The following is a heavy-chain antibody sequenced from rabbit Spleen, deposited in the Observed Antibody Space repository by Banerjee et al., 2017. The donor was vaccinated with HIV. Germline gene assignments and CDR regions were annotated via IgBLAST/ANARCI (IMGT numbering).Heavy chain of an antibody. CDR2: IYTNSDTT. CDR1: GVSFSSSSY. J-gene: IGHJ4*01. CDR3: ARVVNSGGPWNL. Sequence: QEQLEESGGGLVKPEGSLTLTCKASGVSFSSSSYMCWVRQAPGKGLELIACIYTNSDTTWYASWVNGRFTITRSTSLNTVTLQLTSLTAADTATYFCARVVNSGGPWNLWGPGTLVTVS. D-gene: IGHD4-1*01. V-gene: IGHV1S43*01.